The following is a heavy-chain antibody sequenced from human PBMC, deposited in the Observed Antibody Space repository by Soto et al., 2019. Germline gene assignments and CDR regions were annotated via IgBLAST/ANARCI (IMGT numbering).Heavy chain of an antibody. CDR2: IIPIFGTA. CDR3: ARDRHELVPAIRDFDY. Sequence: QVQLVQSGAEVKKPGSSVKVACKASGGTFSIYAISWVRQAPGQGLEWMGGIIPIFGTANYAQKFQGRVTITADDSSSTADMELSRMRSEDTAVYYCARDRHELVPAIRDFDYWGQGTRVTVSS. V-gene: IGHV1-69*12. J-gene: IGHJ4*02. D-gene: IGHD2-21*02. CDR1: GGTFSIYA.